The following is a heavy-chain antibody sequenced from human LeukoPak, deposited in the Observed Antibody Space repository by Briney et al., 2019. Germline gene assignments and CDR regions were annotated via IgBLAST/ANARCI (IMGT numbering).Heavy chain of an antibody. CDR2: INPNSGGT. D-gene: IGHD2-2*01. J-gene: IGHJ4*02. Sequence: ASVTVSCKASGYTFTGYYMHWVRQAPGKGLEWMGWINPNSGGTNYAQKFQGRVTMTRDTSISTAYMELSRLRSDDTAVYYCAREDIVVVPAATSFDYWGQGTLVTVSS. CDR1: GYTFTGYY. CDR3: AREDIVVVPAATSFDY. V-gene: IGHV1-2*02.